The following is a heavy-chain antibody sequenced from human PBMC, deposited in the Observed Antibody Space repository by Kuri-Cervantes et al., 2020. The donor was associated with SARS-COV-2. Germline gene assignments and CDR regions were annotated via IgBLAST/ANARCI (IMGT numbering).Heavy chain of an antibody. CDR2: ISGSGGST. Sequence: GGSLRLSCAASGFTFSSYAMSWVRQAPGKGLEWVSAISGSGGSTYYADSVKGRFTISRDNSKNTLYLQMNSLRAEDTAVYYCAKDLITMIVVVTYGGFDIWGQGTMVTVSS. D-gene: IGHD3-22*01. CDR1: GFTFSSYA. V-gene: IGHV3-23*01. CDR3: AKDLITMIVVVTYGGFDI. J-gene: IGHJ3*02.